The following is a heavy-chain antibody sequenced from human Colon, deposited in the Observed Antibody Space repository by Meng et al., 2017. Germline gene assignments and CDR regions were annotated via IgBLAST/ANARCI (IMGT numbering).Heavy chain of an antibody. CDR1: GFTFSNCG. J-gene: IGHJ3*02. V-gene: IGHV3-33*01. CDR2: IWYDGSNK. Sequence: GEYLKISCAASGFTFSNCGMHWVRQVPGTGLEWVAIIWYDGSNKYYVDSVKGRFTISRDNSKNTLYLQMDSLRAEDTAVYYCARDMVGAAGAFDMWGQGTMVTVSS. CDR3: ARDMVGAAGAFDM. D-gene: IGHD1-26*01.